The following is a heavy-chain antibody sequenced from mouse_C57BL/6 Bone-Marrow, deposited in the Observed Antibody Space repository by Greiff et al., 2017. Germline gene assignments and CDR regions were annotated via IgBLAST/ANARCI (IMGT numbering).Heavy chain of an antibody. CDR2: IDPSDSET. D-gene: IGHD2-4*01. V-gene: IGHV1-52*01. Sequence: QVQLQQPGAELVRPGSSVKLSCKASGYTFTSYWMHWVKQRPIHGLEWIGNIDPSDSETHYNQKFKDKATLTVDKSSSTAYMQLSSLTAEDSAVYYCARGDYDDRAWFAYWGQGTLVTVSA. J-gene: IGHJ3*01. CDR3: ARGDYDDRAWFAY. CDR1: GYTFTSYW.